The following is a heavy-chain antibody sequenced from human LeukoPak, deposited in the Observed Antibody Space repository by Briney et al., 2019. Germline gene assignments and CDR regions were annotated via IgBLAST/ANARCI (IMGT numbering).Heavy chain of an antibody. Sequence: SQTLSLTCTVSGGSITFGSYYWTWLRQPAGKGLEWIGRIYTSGRTFYNPSLKSRVTISMDTSMNQFSLRLNSVTAADTAVYYCARARVIPASFDDWGQGALVTVSS. CDR2: IYTSGRT. J-gene: IGHJ4*02. CDR1: GGSITFGSYY. V-gene: IGHV4-61*02. D-gene: IGHD3-16*02. CDR3: ARARVIPASFDD.